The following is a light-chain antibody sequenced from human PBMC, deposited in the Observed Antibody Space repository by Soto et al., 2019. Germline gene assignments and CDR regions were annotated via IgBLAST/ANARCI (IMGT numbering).Light chain of an antibody. J-gene: IGKJ4*01. CDR3: QQYGSSLT. Sequence: ETVMTQSPDTLSLSPGERATLSCRASQSVSDNLAWYQQRPGQGPRLLIYGASSRATGIPDRFSGSGSGTDFTLTISRLEPEDFAVYCCQQYGSSLTFGGGTKVDIK. CDR2: GAS. V-gene: IGKV3-20*01. CDR1: QSVSDN.